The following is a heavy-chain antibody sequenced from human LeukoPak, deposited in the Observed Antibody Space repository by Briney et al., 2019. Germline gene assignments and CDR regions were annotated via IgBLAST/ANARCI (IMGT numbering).Heavy chain of an antibody. CDR1: GGSISSGDYY. D-gene: IGHD2-15*01. V-gene: IGHV4-61*02. Sequence: PSETLSLTCTVSGGSISSGDYYWSWIRQPAGKGLEWIGRIYTSGSTNYNPSLKSRVTISVDTSKNQFSLKLSSVTAADTAVYYCARVPHYCSGGSCYLEAFDIWGQGTMVTVSS. CDR2: IYTSGST. J-gene: IGHJ3*02. CDR3: ARVPHYCSGGSCYLEAFDI.